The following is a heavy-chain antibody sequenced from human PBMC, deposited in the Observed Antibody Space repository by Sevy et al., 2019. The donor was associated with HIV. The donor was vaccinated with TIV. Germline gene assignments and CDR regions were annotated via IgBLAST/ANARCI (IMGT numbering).Heavy chain of an antibody. CDR3: AKDLSSSWYADYYFDY. J-gene: IGHJ4*02. V-gene: IGHV3-48*04. D-gene: IGHD6-13*01. Sequence: GGSLRLSCTASGFTFSPYSMNWIRQAPGKGLEWLSYISGTGNTIYYAGSVKGRFTISRDNAKNSLYLQMNSLRAEDTAVYYCAKDLSSSWYADYYFDYWGQGTLVTVSS. CDR2: ISGTGNTI. CDR1: GFTFSPYS.